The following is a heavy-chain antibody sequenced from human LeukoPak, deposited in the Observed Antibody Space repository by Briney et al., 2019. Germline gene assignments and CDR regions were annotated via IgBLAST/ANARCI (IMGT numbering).Heavy chain of an antibody. D-gene: IGHD5-12*01. J-gene: IGHJ3*02. CDR1: GFTFSDYY. CDR2: ISSSGSTI. V-gene: IGHV3-11*01. Sequence: PGGSLRLSCAASGFTFSDYYMSWIRQAPGKGLECVSYISSSGSTIYHADSVKGRFTISRDNAKNSLYLQMNSLRAEDTAVYYCAKYIVANTYAFDIWGQGTMVTVSS. CDR3: AKYIVANTYAFDI.